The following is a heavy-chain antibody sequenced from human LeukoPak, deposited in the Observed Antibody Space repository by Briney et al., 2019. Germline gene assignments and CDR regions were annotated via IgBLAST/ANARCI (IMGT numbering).Heavy chain of an antibody. CDR2: ISGSGGST. CDR3: ASVGYDFWSGYYDDY. V-gene: IGHV3-23*01. D-gene: IGHD3-3*01. CDR1: GFTFSSYA. J-gene: IGHJ4*02. Sequence: GGSLRLSCAASGFTFSSYAMSWVRQAPGKGLEWVSAISGSGGSTYYADSVKGRFTTSRDNSKNTLYLQMNSLRAEDTAVYYCASVGYDFWSGYYDDYWGQGTLVTVSS.